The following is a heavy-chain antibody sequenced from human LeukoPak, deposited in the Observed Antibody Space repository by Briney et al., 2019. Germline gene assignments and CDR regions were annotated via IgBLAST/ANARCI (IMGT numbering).Heavy chain of an antibody. CDR3: ARDRAPAATWSDY. D-gene: IGHD2-2*01. V-gene: IGHV1-2*02. CDR1: GYTFTGYY. CDR2: INPNSGGT. Sequence: EASVKVSCKASGYTFTGYYLHWVRQAPGQGLEWMGWINPNSGGTNYAQKFQGRVTMTRDTSISTAYMELSRLRSDDTAVYYCARDRAPAATWSDYWGQGTLVTVSS. J-gene: IGHJ4*02.